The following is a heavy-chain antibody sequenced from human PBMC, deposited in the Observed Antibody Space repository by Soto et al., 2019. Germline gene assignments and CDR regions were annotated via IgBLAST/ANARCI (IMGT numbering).Heavy chain of an antibody. CDR3: AKGVVVTATYFHH. Sequence: GGSLRLSCAASGFTFNSYGMHWVRQAPGKGLEWVAVISYDEINKYYADSVKGRFTISRDNSKNTLYLQMNSLGPEDTALYYCAKGVVVTATYFHHWGQGTLVTVSS. CDR1: GFTFNSYG. CDR2: ISYDEINK. V-gene: IGHV3-30*18. D-gene: IGHD2-21*02. J-gene: IGHJ1*01.